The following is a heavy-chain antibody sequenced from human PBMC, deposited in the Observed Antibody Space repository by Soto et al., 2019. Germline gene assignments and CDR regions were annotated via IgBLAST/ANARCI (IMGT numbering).Heavy chain of an antibody. CDR3: AREQWGFDS. V-gene: IGHV4-31*03. CDR1: GGTSTSNGQY. J-gene: IGHJ4*02. Sequence: TLSVTGSVSGGTSTSNGQYWTCIRQHPGQGLEWIAYIYYTGNSYLNPSLKSRLSISVDTSKNQFSLELRSVTAADTAVYYCAREQWGFDSWGQXTLVTVS. D-gene: IGHD6-19*01. CDR2: IYYTGNS.